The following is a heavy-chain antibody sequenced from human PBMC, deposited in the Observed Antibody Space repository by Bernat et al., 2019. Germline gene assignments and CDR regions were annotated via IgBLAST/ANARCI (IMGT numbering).Heavy chain of an antibody. D-gene: IGHD3-3*01. CDR1: GFTFSSYS. V-gene: IGHV3-21*01. Sequence: EVQLVESGGGLVKPGGSLRLSCAASGFTFSSYSMNWVRQAPGKGLEWVSSISSSYIYYADSVKGRFTISRDNAKNSLYLQMNSLRAEDTAVYYCARDNSPYYDFWSGYYFDYWGQGTLVTVSS. CDR2: ISSSYI. CDR3: ARDNSPYYDFWSGYYFDY. J-gene: IGHJ4*02.